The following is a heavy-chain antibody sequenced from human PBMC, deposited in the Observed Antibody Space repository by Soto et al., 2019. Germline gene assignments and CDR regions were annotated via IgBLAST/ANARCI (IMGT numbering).Heavy chain of an antibody. CDR3: ASLKGYCSSTSCYANPTSYYYYYMDV. J-gene: IGHJ6*03. D-gene: IGHD2-2*01. CDR1: GGSISSGGYY. Sequence: SETLSLTCTVSGGSISSGGYYWSWIRQHPGKGLEWIGYIYYSGSTYYNPSLKSRVTISVDTSKNQFSLKLSSVTAADTAVYYCASLKGYCSSTSCYANPTSYYYYYMDVWGKG. CDR2: IYYSGST. V-gene: IGHV4-31*03.